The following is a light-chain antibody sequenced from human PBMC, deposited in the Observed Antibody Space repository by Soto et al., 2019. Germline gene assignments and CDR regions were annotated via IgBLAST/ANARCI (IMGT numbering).Light chain of an antibody. V-gene: IGLV1-44*01. CDR1: SSNIGSNT. CDR2: SNN. Sequence: QSVLTQPPSASGTPGQRVTISCSGSSSNIGSNTVNWYQQLPGTAPKLLIYSNNQRPSGVPDRFSGSKSGTSASLAIRGLQSEDEADYYCAAWDDSLNGPNVVFGGGTKLTVL. J-gene: IGLJ2*01. CDR3: AAWDDSLNGPNVV.